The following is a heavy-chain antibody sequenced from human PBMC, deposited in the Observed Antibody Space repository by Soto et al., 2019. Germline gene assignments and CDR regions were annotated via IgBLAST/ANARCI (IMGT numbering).Heavy chain of an antibody. CDR3: ARDARGTRGFDEMDI. CDR1: GNTFTGYY. V-gene: IGHV1-2*02. D-gene: IGHD3-9*01. Sequence: ASVKVSCKASGNTFTGYYMHWVRQAPGRGLEWMGWINPNSGDTEYAQNFQGRVTMTRDTSFNLVYMEMSGLMSDDTAVYYCARDARGTRGFDEMDIWGQGTTVTVSS. CDR2: INPNSGDT. J-gene: IGHJ6*02.